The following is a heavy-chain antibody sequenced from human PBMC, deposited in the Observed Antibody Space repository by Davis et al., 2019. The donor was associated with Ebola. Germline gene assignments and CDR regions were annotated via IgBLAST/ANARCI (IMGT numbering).Heavy chain of an antibody. J-gene: IGHJ3*01. CDR3: TRGYGAL. D-gene: IGHD4/OR15-4a*01. Sequence: PSETLSLTCAVSGISVSSSNWWTWMRQPPGQSLEWFGQVFHSGHTNYNPSLGSRVSLSLDKSNNQFSLQLTAVTAADTAVYYCTRGYGALWGQGKLVTVSS. V-gene: IGHV4-4*02. CDR2: VFHSGHT. CDR1: GISVSSSNW.